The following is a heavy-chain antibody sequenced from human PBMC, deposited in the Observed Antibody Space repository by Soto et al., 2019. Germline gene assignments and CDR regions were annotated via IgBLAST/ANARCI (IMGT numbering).Heavy chain of an antibody. D-gene: IGHD6-13*01. CDR3: ARGLPGRKHGYSSRWYVDD. Sequence: PSETLSLTCAVSGGSFRGYYWSWIRQPPGKGLDWIGEINHSGSTNYNPSLKSRVTISVDTSKNQFSLKLSSVTAADTAVYYCARGLPGRKHGYSSRWYVDDWGQGTLVTVSS. V-gene: IGHV4-34*01. J-gene: IGHJ4*02. CDR2: INHSGST. CDR1: GGSFRGYY.